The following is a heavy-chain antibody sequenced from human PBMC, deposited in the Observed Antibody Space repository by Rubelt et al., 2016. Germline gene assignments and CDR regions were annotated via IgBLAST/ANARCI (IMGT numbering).Heavy chain of an antibody. V-gene: IGHV3-21*01. CDR1: GFTFSSYS. D-gene: IGHD2-15*01. CDR3: ARVLGYCSGGSCHGPDY. J-gene: IGHJ4*02. CDR2: ISSSSSYI. Sequence: EVQLVESGGGLVKPGGSLRLSCAASGFTFSSYSMNWVRQAPGKGLEWVSSISSSSSYIYYADSVKGRFTISRDNDKNSLYLQMNSLRAEDTAVYYCARVLGYCSGGSCHGPDYWGQGTLVTVSS.